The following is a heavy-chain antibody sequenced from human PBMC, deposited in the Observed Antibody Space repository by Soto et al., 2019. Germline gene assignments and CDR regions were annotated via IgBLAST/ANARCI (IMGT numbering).Heavy chain of an antibody. D-gene: IGHD3-3*01. Sequence: PSETLSLTCTVSGGSINNSSYYWGWIRQPPGEGLEWIGSIYYGGSTYYNPSLKSRVTISVDTSKNQFSLRLSSVTAADTAVYYCAKQIILIFGLVTHFFDFRGMATLLSVSS. J-gene: IGHJ4*02. CDR1: GGSINNSSYY. CDR3: AKQIILIFGLVTHFFDF. V-gene: IGHV4-39*01. CDR2: IYYGGST.